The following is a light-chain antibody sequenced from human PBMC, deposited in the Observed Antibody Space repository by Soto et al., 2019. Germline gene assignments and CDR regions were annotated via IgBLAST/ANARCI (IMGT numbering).Light chain of an antibody. J-gene: IGLJ1*01. CDR1: SSDVGGYNY. CDR3: CSYAGSIYV. V-gene: IGLV2-11*01. CDR2: NVN. Sequence: QSALTQPRSVSGSPGQSVTISCAGASSDVGGYNYVSWYQEHPGKAPKLILYNVNERPSGVPDRFSGSKSGNTASLTISGLQAEDEADYHCCSYAGSIYVFGTGTKLTVL.